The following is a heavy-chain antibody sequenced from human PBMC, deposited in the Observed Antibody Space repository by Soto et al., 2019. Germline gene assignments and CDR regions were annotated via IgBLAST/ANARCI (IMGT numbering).Heavy chain of an antibody. CDR3: AREAAAGNYFDY. D-gene: IGHD6-13*01. CDR1: GGSISSYY. Sequence: PSETRSLTCTVSGGSISSYYWSWIRQPPGKGLEWIGYIYYSGSTNYNPSLKSRVTISVDTSKNQFSLKLSSVTAADTAVYYCAREAAAGNYFDYWGQGTLVTVSS. CDR2: IYYSGST. V-gene: IGHV4-59*01. J-gene: IGHJ4*02.